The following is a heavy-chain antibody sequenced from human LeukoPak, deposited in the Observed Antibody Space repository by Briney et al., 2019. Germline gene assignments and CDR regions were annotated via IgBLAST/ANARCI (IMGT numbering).Heavy chain of an antibody. V-gene: IGHV4-39*01. CDR2: IYYSGNT. CDR3: ARHSSPHAGSSSWYDF. D-gene: IGHD2-15*01. Sequence: SETLSLTCTVSGGSISSSTYHWGWIRQPPGKGLEWIGSIYYSGNTYYSPSLKSRVTISVDTSKNQFSVKLSSVTAADTAVYYCARHSSPHAGSSSWYDFWGQGTLVTVSS. J-gene: IGHJ5*01. CDR1: GGSISSSTYH.